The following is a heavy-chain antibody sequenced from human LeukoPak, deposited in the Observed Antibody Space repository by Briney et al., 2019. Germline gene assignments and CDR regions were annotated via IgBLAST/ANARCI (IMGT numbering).Heavy chain of an antibody. J-gene: IGHJ4*02. V-gene: IGHV3-23*01. D-gene: IGHD1-1*01. CDR3: AKNRGTGLAFYDY. CDR2: ISDWGGYI. Sequence: WESLTLSCAASGFTFSTYAMTWVRQAPGKGLEWVSAISDWGGYIYYTDSVKGRFTTSRDNSKNTLYLEMSSLRVEDTAVYYCAKNRGTGLAFYDYWGQGTQVTVSS. CDR1: GFTFSTYA.